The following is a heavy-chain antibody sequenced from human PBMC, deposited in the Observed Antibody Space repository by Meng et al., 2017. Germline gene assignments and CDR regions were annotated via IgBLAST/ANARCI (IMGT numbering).Heavy chain of an antibody. J-gene: IGHJ5*02. CDR1: GGTFSSYA. CDR2: IIPIFGTA. Sequence: QVRLCRAEADVSQPGSSVKVSCKPCGGTFSSYAISCVRQAPGQVLEWMGVIIPIFGTANYAQKFQGRVTITADKSTSTAYMDLSSLRSEDTAVYYCARYYDYVWGSYRSNWFDPWGQGTLVTVSS. D-gene: IGHD3-16*02. V-gene: IGHV1-69*06. CDR3: ARYYDYVWGSYRSNWFDP.